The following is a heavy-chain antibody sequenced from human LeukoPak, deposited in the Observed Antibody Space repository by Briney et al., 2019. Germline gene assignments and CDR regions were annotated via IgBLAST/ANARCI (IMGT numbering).Heavy chain of an antibody. D-gene: IGHD3-3*01. V-gene: IGHV3-23*01. Sequence: GGSLRLSCAASGFTFSSYAMSWVRQAPGKGLEWVSAISGSGGSTYYADSVKGRFTISRDNSKNTLYLQMNSLRAEDTAVYYCAKDPFEFTIFGVAARDENWFDPWGQGTLVTVSS. CDR1: GFTFSSYA. CDR2: ISGSGGST. CDR3: AKDPFEFTIFGVAARDENWFDP. J-gene: IGHJ5*02.